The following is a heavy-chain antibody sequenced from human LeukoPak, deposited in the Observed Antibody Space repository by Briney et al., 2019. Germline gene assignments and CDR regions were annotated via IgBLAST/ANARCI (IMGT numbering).Heavy chain of an antibody. CDR2: IKQDGSEK. J-gene: IGHJ4*02. D-gene: IGHD6-19*01. Sequence: GGSLRLSCAASGFTFSSYWMSWVRQAPGKGLEWVANIKQDGSEKFYVDSMKGRFTISRDNVQNSLHLEMNSLRVEDTAVYYCARSPAVPGFASVDYWGQGTLVSVSS. CDR3: ARSPAVPGFASVDY. CDR1: GFTFSSYW. V-gene: IGHV3-7*01.